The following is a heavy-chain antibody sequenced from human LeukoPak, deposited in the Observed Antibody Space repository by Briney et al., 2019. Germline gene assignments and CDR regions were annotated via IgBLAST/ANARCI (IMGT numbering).Heavy chain of an antibody. Sequence: GGSLRLSCAASGFTFSSYEMNWVRQAPGKGLEWVSYISSSGSTIYYADSVKGRFTISRDNAKNSLYLQMNSLRAEDTAVYYCAREAYYCMDVWGKGTTVTISS. V-gene: IGHV3-48*03. J-gene: IGHJ6*03. CDR2: ISSSGSTI. CDR1: GFTFSSYE. CDR3: AREAYYCMDV.